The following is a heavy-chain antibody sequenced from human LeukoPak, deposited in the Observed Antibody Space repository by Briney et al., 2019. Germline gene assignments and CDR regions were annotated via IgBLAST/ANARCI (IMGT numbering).Heavy chain of an antibody. J-gene: IGHJ3*02. CDR3: ARLARIVVVVAVPTDAFDI. CDR2: IYYSGST. D-gene: IGHD2-15*01. Sequence: SETLSLTCTVSGGSLSSYYWSWIRQPPGKGLEWIGSIYYSGSTYYNPSLKSRVTISVDTSKNQFSLKLSSVTAADTAVYYCARLARIVVVVAVPTDAFDIWGQGTMVTVSS. V-gene: IGHV4-59*12. CDR1: GGSLSSYY.